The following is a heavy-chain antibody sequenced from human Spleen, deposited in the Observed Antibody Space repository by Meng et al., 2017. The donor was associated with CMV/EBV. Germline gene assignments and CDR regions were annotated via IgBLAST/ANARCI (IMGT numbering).Heavy chain of an antibody. CDR2: IYYTGST. CDR1: GGSISSSSYY. J-gene: IGHJ6*02. Sequence: SETLSLTCTVSGGSISSSSYYWGWIRQAPGKGLEWIGNIYYTGSTYYNPSLKSRVTISVDTSRNQFSLKLTSVTAADAAVYYCATFAAVSTPYYQYGMDVWGQGTTVTVSS. CDR3: ATFAAVSTPYYQYGMDV. V-gene: IGHV4-39*07. D-gene: IGHD6-13*01.